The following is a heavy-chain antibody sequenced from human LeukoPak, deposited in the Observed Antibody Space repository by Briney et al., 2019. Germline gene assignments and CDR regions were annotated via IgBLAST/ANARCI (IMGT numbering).Heavy chain of an antibody. CDR3: ARGGAYYYGSEPANWFDP. V-gene: IGHV1-18*01. J-gene: IGHJ5*02. D-gene: IGHD3-10*01. CDR1: GYTFTSYG. CDR2: ISAYNGNT. Sequence: GASVKVSCKASGYTFTSYGISWVRQAPGQGLEWMGWISAYNGNTNYAQKLQGRVTMTTDTSTSTAYMELRSLRSDDTAVYYCARGGAYYYGSEPANWFDPWGQGTLVTVSS.